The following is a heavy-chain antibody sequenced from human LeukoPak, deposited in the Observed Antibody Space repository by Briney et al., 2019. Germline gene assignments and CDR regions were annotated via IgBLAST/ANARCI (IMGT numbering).Heavy chain of an antibody. CDR3: ARVVQSTDSSGFYLPEYFQH. D-gene: IGHD3-22*01. V-gene: IGHV4-39*01. CDR2: IYYSGNS. J-gene: IGHJ1*01. CDR1: GGSIRSSSYY. Sequence: SETLSLTCTVSGGSIRSSSYYWGWIRQPPGKGLEWIGSIYYSGNSYYNPSLKSRVTISVDTSKNQFSLKLSSVTAADTAVYYCARVVQSTDSSGFYLPEYFQHWGQGTLVTVSS.